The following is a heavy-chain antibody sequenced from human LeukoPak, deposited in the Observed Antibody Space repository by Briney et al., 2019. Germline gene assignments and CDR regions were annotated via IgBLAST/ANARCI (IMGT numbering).Heavy chain of an antibody. Sequence: PGGSLRLSCAASGFTFSSHWMNWVRQAPGKGLEWVANINQDGSEKYYVDSVRGRFTISRDNAKNSLYLRMNSLRAEDTAVYYCGRVSASRSVIVHWGQGTLVTVSS. V-gene: IGHV3-7*05. CDR3: GRVSASRSVIVH. J-gene: IGHJ4*02. CDR2: INQDGSEK. D-gene: IGHD3-16*02. CDR1: GFTFSSHW.